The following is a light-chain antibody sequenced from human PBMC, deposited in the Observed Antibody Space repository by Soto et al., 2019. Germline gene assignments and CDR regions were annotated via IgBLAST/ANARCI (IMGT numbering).Light chain of an antibody. V-gene: IGLV7-46*01. Sequence: QAVVTQEPSLTVSPGGTVTLTCGSSTGPVTNGDYPYWIQQWPGQAPRTLIYDTSNKQSWTPARFSGSLLGGKAALTLSGAQPEDEADYYCFLSYYGAVVFGGGTKLTVL. CDR2: DTS. CDR1: TGPVTNGDY. CDR3: FLSYYGAVV. J-gene: IGLJ2*01.